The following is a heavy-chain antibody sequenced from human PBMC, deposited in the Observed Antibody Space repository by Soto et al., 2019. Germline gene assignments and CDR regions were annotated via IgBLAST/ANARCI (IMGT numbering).Heavy chain of an antibody. D-gene: IGHD2-15*01. J-gene: IGHJ4*02. V-gene: IGHV3-74*01. Sequence: EVQLVESGGGLVQPGGSLRLSCAASGFTFSSYRMHWVRQAPGKGLVWISRINTDGSGTSYVDSVQGRFTISRDNGKNTLFLQMNSLRGEDTAVYYCARRGSGVTRGLHYWGQGTLVTVSS. CDR1: GFTFSSYR. CDR3: ARRGSGVTRGLHY. CDR2: INTDGSGT.